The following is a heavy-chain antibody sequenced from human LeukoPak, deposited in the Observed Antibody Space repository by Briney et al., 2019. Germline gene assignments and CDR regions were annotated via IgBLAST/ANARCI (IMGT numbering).Heavy chain of an antibody. CDR2: ISSSSRTI. Sequence: GGSLRLSCAASGFTFSSYRMNWVRQAPGKGLEWVSYISSSSRTIYYADSVKGRFTISRDNAKNSLYLQMNSLRAEDTAVYYCARDCTEGPCDIWGQGTMVTVSS. J-gene: IGHJ3*02. V-gene: IGHV3-48*04. CDR1: GFTFSSYR. D-gene: IGHD1-1*01. CDR3: ARDCTEGPCDI.